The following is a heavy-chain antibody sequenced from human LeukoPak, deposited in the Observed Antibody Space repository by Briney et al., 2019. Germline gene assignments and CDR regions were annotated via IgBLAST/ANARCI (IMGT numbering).Heavy chain of an antibody. CDR3: ARGPYYDGSGRLYFDY. CDR2: IYYSGST. J-gene: IGHJ4*02. Sequence: SETLSLTCTVSGGSISSYYWSWIRQPPGKGLEWIGYIYYSGSTNYNPSLKSRVTLSVDTSKNQFSLKLSSVTAADTAVYDCARGPYYDGSGRLYFDYWGQGTLVTVSS. CDR1: GGSISSYY. V-gene: IGHV4-59*12. D-gene: IGHD3-10*01.